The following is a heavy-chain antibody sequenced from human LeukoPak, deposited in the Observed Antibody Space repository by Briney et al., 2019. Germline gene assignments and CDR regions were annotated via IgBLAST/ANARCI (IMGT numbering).Heavy chain of an antibody. J-gene: IGHJ6*02. Sequence: GASVKVSCKASGYTSTSYGISWVRQAPGQGLEWMGWISTYNGNTNYAQKLQGRVTMTTDTSSSTAYMELRSLRSDDTAVYYCARGVAVAGTDPYYYYGMDVWGQGTTVTVSS. D-gene: IGHD6-19*01. V-gene: IGHV1-18*01. CDR2: ISTYNGNT. CDR1: GYTSTSYG. CDR3: ARGVAVAGTDPYYYYGMDV.